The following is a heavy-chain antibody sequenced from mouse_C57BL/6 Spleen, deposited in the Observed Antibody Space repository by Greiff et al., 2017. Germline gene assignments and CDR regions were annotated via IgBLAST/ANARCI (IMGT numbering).Heavy chain of an antibody. CDR1: GYTFTDYY. D-gene: IGHD2-3*01. CDR2: INPNNGGT. Sequence: VQLQQSGPELVKPGASVKISCKASGYTFTDYYMNWVKQSHGKSLEWIGDINPNNGGTSYNQKFQGKATLTVDKSSSTAYMELRSLTSEDTAVYYGESNLDGYYEGWFAYWGQGTLVTVSA. V-gene: IGHV1-26*01. J-gene: IGHJ3*01. CDR3: ESNLDGYYEGWFAY.